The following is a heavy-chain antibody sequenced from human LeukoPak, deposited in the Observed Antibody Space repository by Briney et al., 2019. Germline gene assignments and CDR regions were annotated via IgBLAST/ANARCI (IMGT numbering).Heavy chain of an antibody. J-gene: IGHJ6*03. CDR1: GYTLTELS. Sequence: ASVKVSCKVSGYTLTELSMHWVRQAPGKGLEWMGGFDPEDGETIYAQKFQGRVTMTEDTSTDTAYMELSSLRSEDTAVYYCARDDRVGAILGYMDVWGKGTTVTVSS. CDR3: ARDDRVGAILGYMDV. CDR2: FDPEDGET. D-gene: IGHD1-26*01. V-gene: IGHV1-24*01.